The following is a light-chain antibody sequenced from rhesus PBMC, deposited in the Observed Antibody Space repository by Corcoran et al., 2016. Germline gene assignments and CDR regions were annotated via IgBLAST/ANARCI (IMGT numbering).Light chain of an antibody. V-gene: IGKV1S8*01. CDR2: VAS. J-gene: IGKJ4*01. Sequence: DIQMTQSPSALSASVGDRVTISCRASQNIYRNLAWYQQKPGKPPKLLIYVASSLETGIPSRFRGSGSGTDFTLTIRSLQPEDSARYFCQQYSGNPLTFGGGTKVELK. CDR3: QQYSGNPLT. CDR1: QNIYRN.